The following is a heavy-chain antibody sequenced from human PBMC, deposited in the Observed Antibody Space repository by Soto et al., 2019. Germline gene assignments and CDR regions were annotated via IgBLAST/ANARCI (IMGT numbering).Heavy chain of an antibody. Sequence: SETLSLTCTVSGGSISSGDYYWSWIRQHPGKGLEWIGYIYYSGSTYYNPSLKSRVTISVDTSKNQFSLKLSSVTAADTAVYYCARVGTDYDILTGYSPYNWFDPWGQGTLVTVSS. CDR2: IYYSGST. CDR1: GGSISSGDYY. V-gene: IGHV4-30-4*08. J-gene: IGHJ5*02. CDR3: ARVGTDYDILTGYSPYNWFDP. D-gene: IGHD3-9*01.